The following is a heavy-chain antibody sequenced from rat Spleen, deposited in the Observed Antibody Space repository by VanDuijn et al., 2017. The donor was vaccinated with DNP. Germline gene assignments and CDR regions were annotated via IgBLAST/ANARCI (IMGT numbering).Heavy chain of an antibody. CDR3: ARAGSRYAMDV. V-gene: IGHV5S13*01. J-gene: IGHJ4*01. Sequence: EVQLVESGGGLVQPGRSLKLSCAASKFAFSNYGMAWVRQAPKKGLEWVAAISSSGGAAYYRDSVKGRFTISRDNAENTVYLQMNSLSSEDMATYYCARAGSRYAMDVWGQGTSVTVSS. CDR2: ISSSGGAA. CDR1: KFAFSNYG. D-gene: IGHD1-2*01.